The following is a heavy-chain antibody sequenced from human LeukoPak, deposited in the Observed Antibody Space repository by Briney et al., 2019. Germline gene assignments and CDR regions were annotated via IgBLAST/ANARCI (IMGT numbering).Heavy chain of an antibody. V-gene: IGHV3-23*01. D-gene: IGHD5-18*01. CDR2: ISGSGGST. CDR1: GITFSSYA. Sequence: GGSLRLSCAASGITFSSYAMRWLRQAPGKGLEWVSAISGSGGSTYYADSVKGRFTISRDNSKNTLYLQMNSLRAEATAVYYCAKRDSYGSYFDYWGQGTLVTVSS. J-gene: IGHJ4*02. CDR3: AKRDSYGSYFDY.